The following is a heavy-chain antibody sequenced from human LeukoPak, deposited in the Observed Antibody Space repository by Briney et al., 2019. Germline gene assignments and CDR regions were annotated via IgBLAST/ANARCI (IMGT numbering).Heavy chain of an antibody. Sequence: GGSLRLSCAASGFTFSNYWMNWVRQAPGKGLEWVASIKQDGSENYYVDSVKGRSTISRDNAKNSLYLQMNSLRVEDTAVYYCATGGGWYFDFWGQGALITASS. D-gene: IGHD6-19*01. J-gene: IGHJ4*02. CDR2: IKQDGSEN. CDR3: ATGGGWYFDF. V-gene: IGHV3-7*01. CDR1: GFTFSNYW.